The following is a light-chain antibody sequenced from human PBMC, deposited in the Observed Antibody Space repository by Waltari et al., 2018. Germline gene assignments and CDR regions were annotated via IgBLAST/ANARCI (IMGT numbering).Light chain of an antibody. V-gene: IGLV2-14*03. CDR1: SSDVGGYNY. CDR2: DVT. J-gene: IGLJ3*02. CDR3: CSYTSSRTWV. Sequence: QSALTQPASVSGSPGQSITISCTGTSSDVGGYNYVSWYQQHPGRAPKLMIYDVTKRPSGASLLFSGSKSGNTASLTMSGLQDEDEADYYCCSYTSSRTWVCGGGTKLTVL.